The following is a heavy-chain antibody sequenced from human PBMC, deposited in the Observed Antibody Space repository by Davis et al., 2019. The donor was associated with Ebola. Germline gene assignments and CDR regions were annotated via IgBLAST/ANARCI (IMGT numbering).Heavy chain of an antibody. D-gene: IGHD1-20*01. Sequence: GESLKISCAASGFTFSGSAMHWIRQASGKGLEWVGRIRSKANSYATAYAASVKGRFTISRDDSKNTAYLQMNSLKTEDTAVYYCTRHRDITGTTWYYYYGMDVWGQGTTVTVSS. J-gene: IGHJ6*02. CDR2: IRSKANSYAT. CDR3: TRHRDITGTTWYYYYGMDV. CDR1: GFTFSGSA. V-gene: IGHV3-73*01.